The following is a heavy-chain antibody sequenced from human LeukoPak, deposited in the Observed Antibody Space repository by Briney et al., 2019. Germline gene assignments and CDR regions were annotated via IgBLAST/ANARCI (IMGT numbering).Heavy chain of an antibody. Sequence: GASVKVSCKASGYTFTSYGISWVRQAPGQGLEWMGWISAYNGNTNYAQKLQGRVTMTADTTTRTAYMELRSLRSDDTAVYYCARHDSDGDYVYYFDYWGQGTLVTVSS. J-gene: IGHJ4*02. CDR1: GYTFTSYG. CDR3: ARHDSDGDYVYYFDY. CDR2: ISAYNGNT. D-gene: IGHD4-17*01. V-gene: IGHV1-18*01.